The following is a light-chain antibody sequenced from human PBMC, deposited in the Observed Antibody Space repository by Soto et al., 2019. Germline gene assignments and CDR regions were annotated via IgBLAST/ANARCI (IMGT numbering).Light chain of an antibody. CDR2: NNN. CDR1: NSDIGSNA. V-gene: IGLV1-44*01. Sequence: QSVLTQPPSASGTPGQRVTISCSGSNSDIGSNAVHWYQQLPGTSPKLLIYNNNQPPSGVPDRFSGAKSGTSASLAISGLHSEDAAAYYCAEWDDSVKKFGGGTKLTVL. J-gene: IGLJ2*01. CDR3: AEWDDSVKK.